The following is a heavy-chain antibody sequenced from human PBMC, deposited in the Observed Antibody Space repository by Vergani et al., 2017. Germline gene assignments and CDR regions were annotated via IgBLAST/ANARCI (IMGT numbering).Heavy chain of an antibody. V-gene: IGHV4-30-4*01. CDR3: ARSGYSYGSHWYFDL. CDR1: GGSICSGDYY. J-gene: IGHJ2*01. D-gene: IGHD5-18*01. Sequence: QVQLQESGPGLVKPSQTLSLTCTVSGGSICSGDYYWSWIRQPPGKGLEWIGYIYYSGSTYYNPSLKSRVTISVDTSKNQFSLKLSSVTAADTAVYYCARSGYSYGSHWYFDLWGRGTLVTVSS. CDR2: IYYSGST.